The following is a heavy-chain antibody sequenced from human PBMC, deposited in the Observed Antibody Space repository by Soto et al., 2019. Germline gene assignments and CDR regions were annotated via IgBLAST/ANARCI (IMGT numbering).Heavy chain of an antibody. CDR2: IYYSGST. V-gene: IGHV4-59*01. J-gene: IGHJ5*02. D-gene: IGHD6-19*01. CDR3: AREYTSGWYSCWFDP. CDR1: GGSISSYY. Sequence: PSETLSLTCTVSGGSISSYYWSWIRQPPGKGLERIGYIYYSGSTNYHPSLKSRVTISVDTSKNQFSLKVRSVTAADTALYYCAREYTSGWYSCWFDPWGQGTLVTVSS.